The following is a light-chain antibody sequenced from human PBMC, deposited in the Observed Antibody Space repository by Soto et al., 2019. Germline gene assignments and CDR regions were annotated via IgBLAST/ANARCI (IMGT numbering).Light chain of an antibody. CDR2: GGS. CDR1: QSVTSTY. V-gene: IGKV3-20*01. Sequence: EIVLTQSPVTLSLSPGERATLSCRASQSVTSTYLAWYQQKPGQSPRLIIYGGSTRASGFPDGFSGGGSGTDFTLTIITMETEHSAVYSSHCQQFDSSRVYSFGQGTKLEI. J-gene: IGKJ2*03. CDR3: QQFDSSRVYS.